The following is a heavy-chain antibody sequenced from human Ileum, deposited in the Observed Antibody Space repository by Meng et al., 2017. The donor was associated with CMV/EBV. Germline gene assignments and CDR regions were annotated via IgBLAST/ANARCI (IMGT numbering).Heavy chain of an antibody. V-gene: IGHV4-4*07. J-gene: IGHJ4*02. Sequence: QVQLRESGQGLVKPSETLSLTCSISGGSITSYYWSWIRQPAGKGLEWIGRIYVSGSTNYNPSLRSRVTMSVDTSKNQFSLKLSSVTAADTAIYYCAKGTGVTDPFDYWGQGTLVTVSS. CDR3: AKGTGVTDPFDY. D-gene: IGHD1-14*01. CDR1: GGSITSYY. CDR2: IYVSGST.